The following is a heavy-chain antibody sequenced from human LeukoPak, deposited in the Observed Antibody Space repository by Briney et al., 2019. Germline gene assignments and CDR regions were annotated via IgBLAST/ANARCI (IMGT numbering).Heavy chain of an antibody. D-gene: IGHD1-14*01. CDR3: AKAGAGPRYQDPYYYYGMDV. J-gene: IGHJ6*02. V-gene: IGHV3-23*01. CDR1: GFTFSSYS. Sequence: GGSLRLSCAASGFTFSSYSMNWVRQAPGKGLEWVSAISGSGGSTYYADSVKGRFTISRDNSKNTLYLQMNSLRAEDTAVYYCAKAGAGPRYQDPYYYYGMDVWGQGTTVTVSS. CDR2: ISGSGGST.